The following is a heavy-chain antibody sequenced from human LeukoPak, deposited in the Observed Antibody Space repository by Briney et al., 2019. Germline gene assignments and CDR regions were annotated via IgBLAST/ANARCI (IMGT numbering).Heavy chain of an antibody. Sequence: ASVKVSRKASGYTFTSYGISWVRQAPGQGLEWMGWISAYNGNTNYAQKLQGRVTMTTDTSTSTAYMELRSLRSDDTAVYYCARGTRHRYCSSTSCYRGWLDPWGQGTLVTVSS. CDR3: ARGTRHRYCSSTSCYRGWLDP. CDR2: ISAYNGNT. V-gene: IGHV1-18*01. D-gene: IGHD2-2*01. CDR1: GYTFTSYG. J-gene: IGHJ5*02.